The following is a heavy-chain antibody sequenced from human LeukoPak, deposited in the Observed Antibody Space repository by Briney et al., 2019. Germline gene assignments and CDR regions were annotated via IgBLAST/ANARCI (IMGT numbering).Heavy chain of an antibody. J-gene: IGHJ4*02. Sequence: ASVKVSCKASGYTFTGYYMHWVRQAPGQGLEWVGRIIPNSGGTNYAQKFQGRVTMTRDTSISTAYMELSRLRSDDTAVYYCAREGYYDSSGHSGFDYWGQGTLVTVSS. D-gene: IGHD3-22*01. CDR1: GYTFTGYY. CDR3: AREGYYDSSGHSGFDY. CDR2: IIPNSGGT. V-gene: IGHV1-2*06.